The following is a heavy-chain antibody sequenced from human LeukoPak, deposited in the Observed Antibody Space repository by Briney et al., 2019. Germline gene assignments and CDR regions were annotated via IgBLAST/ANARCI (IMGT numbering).Heavy chain of an antibody. D-gene: IGHD2-15*01. J-gene: IGHJ3*02. Sequence: PGESLKISCKGSGYSFTSYWIGWVRQMPGKGLEWMGIIYPGDSDTRYSPSFQGQVTISADKSISTAYLQWSSLKASDTAMYYCARLKYCSGGSCYFLRENDAFDIWGQGTMVTVSS. V-gene: IGHV5-51*01. CDR1: GYSFTSYW. CDR3: ARLKYCSGGSCYFLRENDAFDI. CDR2: IYPGDSDT.